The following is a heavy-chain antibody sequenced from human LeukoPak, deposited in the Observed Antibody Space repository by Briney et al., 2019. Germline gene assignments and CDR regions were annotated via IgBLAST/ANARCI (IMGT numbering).Heavy chain of an antibody. D-gene: IGHD3-10*01. Sequence: SETLSLTCAVYGGSFSGYYWSWIRQPPGKGLEWIGEINHSGSTNYNPSLKSRVTISVDTSKHQFSLKLSSVTAADTAVYYCARGYYYGSGPNFDYWGQGTLVTVSS. V-gene: IGHV4-34*01. CDR3: ARGYYYGSGPNFDY. CDR2: INHSGST. CDR1: GGSFSGYY. J-gene: IGHJ4*02.